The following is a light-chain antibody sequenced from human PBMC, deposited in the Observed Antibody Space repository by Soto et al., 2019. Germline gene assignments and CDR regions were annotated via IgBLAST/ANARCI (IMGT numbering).Light chain of an antibody. CDR3: QQYDYWPRT. Sequence: EIVVTQSPATLSVSPGESATLSCRASQSITSSKLAWYQQKPGQAPRLLIYGASNRATGIPARFSGSGSGTEFTHTISSLQSEDFAVYYCQQYDYWPRTFGQGTKVEIK. CDR1: QSITSSK. J-gene: IGKJ1*01. CDR2: GAS. V-gene: IGKV3-15*01.